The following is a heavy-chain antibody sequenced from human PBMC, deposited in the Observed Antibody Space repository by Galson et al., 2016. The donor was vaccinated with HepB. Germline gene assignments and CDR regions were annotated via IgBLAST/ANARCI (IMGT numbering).Heavy chain of an antibody. CDR2: ISYDGSNK. CDR3: ARSYDSSGYYLLTYGMDV. V-gene: IGHV3-30*04. Sequence: SLRLSCAASGFNFRSYAIHWVRQAPGKGPEWVAVISYDGSNKYYADSVKGRFTISRDNSKNTLYLQMNSLRADDTAVFYCARSYDSSGYYLLTYGMDVWGQGTTVTVSS. J-gene: IGHJ6*02. D-gene: IGHD3-22*01. CDR1: GFNFRSYA.